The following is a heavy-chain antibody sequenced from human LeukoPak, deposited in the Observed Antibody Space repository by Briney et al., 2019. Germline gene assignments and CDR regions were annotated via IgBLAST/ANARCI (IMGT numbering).Heavy chain of an antibody. CDR2: IIPIFGTA. CDR3: ARGFPQWLVRRYYFDY. V-gene: IGHV1-69*13. D-gene: IGHD6-19*01. Sequence: SVKVSCKASGGTFSSYAISWVRQAPGQGLEWMGGIIPIFGTANYAQKFQGRVTITADESTSTAYMELGSLRSEATAVYYCARGFPQWLVRRYYFDYWGQGTLVTVSS. CDR1: GGTFSSYA. J-gene: IGHJ4*02.